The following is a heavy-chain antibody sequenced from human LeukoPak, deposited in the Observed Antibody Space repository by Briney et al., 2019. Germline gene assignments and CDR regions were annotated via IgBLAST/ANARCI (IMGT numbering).Heavy chain of an antibody. V-gene: IGHV1-8*03. CDR2: MNPNSGNT. CDR3: ARDLRIAAAGTDYYYYYMDV. J-gene: IGHJ6*03. Sequence: GASVKVSCKASGYTFTSYDINWVRQATGQGLEWMGWMNPNSGNTGYAQKFQGRVTITRNTSISTAYMELSSLRSEDTAVYYCARDLRIAAAGTDYYYYYMDVWGKGTTVTISS. D-gene: IGHD6-13*01. CDR1: GYTFTSYD.